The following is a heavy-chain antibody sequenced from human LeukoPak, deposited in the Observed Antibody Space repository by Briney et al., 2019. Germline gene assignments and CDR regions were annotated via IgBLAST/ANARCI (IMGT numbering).Heavy chain of an antibody. CDR3: ARHKGGSSWDPFDY. Sequence: GESLKISCKGSGYNFTSHWIGWVRQMPGKGLEWMGIIYPGDSDSRQSPSLRGQVTISADKSIRTAYLQWSSLKASDTAMYYCARHKGGSSWDPFDYWGQGTLVTVSS. V-gene: IGHV5-51*01. D-gene: IGHD6-13*01. J-gene: IGHJ4*02. CDR1: GYNFTSHW. CDR2: IYPGDSDS.